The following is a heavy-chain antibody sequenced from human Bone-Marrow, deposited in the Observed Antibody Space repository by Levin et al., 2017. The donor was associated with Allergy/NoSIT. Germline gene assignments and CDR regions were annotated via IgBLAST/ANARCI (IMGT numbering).Heavy chain of an antibody. V-gene: IGHV3-33*01. CDR3: ARDRGRDGYNYNYFDY. D-gene: IGHD5-24*01. CDR1: GFTFSSYG. CDR2: IWYDGSNK. Sequence: GESLKISCAASGFTFSSYGMHWVRQAPGKGLEWVAVIWYDGSNKYYADSVKGRFTISRDNSKNTLYLQMNSLRAEDTAVYYCARDRGRDGYNYNYFDYWGQGTLVTVSS. J-gene: IGHJ4*02.